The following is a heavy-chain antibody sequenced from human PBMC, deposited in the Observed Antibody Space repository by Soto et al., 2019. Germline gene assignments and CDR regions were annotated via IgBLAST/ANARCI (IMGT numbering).Heavy chain of an antibody. CDR3: ARPYSTGDYYFYCSEV. J-gene: IGHJ6*04. CDR2: ISAYNGNT. V-gene: IGHV1-18*04. Sequence: ASVFVSGAASGYTFTSYGISWVRQAPGEGLEWMGWISAYNGNTNYAQKLQGRVTLTTATSTSTAYMELRSRRSDDTAVYYCARPYSTGDYYFYCSEVWGNVHTV. D-gene: IGHD6-25*01. CDR1: GYTFTSYG.